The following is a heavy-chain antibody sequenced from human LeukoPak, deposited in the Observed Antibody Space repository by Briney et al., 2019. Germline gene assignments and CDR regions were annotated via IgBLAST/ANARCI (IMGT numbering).Heavy chain of an antibody. D-gene: IGHD6-6*01. V-gene: IGHV4-59*12. CDR2: IYYSGST. Sequence: KPSETLSLTCTVSGGSISSCYWSWIRQPPGKGLEWIGNIYYSGSTNYNPSLKSRVTISVDTSKNQFSLKLTSVTAADTAVYYCARDREYRSSGLVWFDPWGHGILVTVSS. CDR3: ARDREYRSSGLVWFDP. CDR1: GGSISSCY. J-gene: IGHJ5*02.